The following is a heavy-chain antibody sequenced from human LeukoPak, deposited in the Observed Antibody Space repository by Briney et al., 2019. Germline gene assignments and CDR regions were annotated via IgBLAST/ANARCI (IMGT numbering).Heavy chain of an antibody. Sequence: GASVKVSCKASGYTFTSYALHWVRQAPGQRLEWMGWINAGNGNTKYSQKFQGRVTVTRDTSASTAYMEVSSLRSEDTAVYYCAVGTTGSTVHFDYWGQGTLVTVS. CDR3: AVGTTGSTVHFDY. CDR1: GYTFTSYA. CDR2: INAGNGNT. J-gene: IGHJ4*02. V-gene: IGHV1-3*01. D-gene: IGHD4-17*01.